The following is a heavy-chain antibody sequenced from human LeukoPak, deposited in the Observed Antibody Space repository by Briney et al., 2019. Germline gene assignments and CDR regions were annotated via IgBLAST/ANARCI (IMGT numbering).Heavy chain of an antibody. V-gene: IGHV4-34*01. CDR1: GGSFSGYY. Sequence: ASETLSLTCAVYGGSFSGYYWSWIRQPPGKGLEWIGEINHSGSTNYNPSLKSRVTISVDTSKNQFSLKLSSVTAADTAVYYCARESRNYDSSGYYSGYWGKGTLVTVSS. D-gene: IGHD3-22*01. J-gene: IGHJ4*02. CDR3: ARESRNYDSSGYYSGY. CDR2: INHSGST.